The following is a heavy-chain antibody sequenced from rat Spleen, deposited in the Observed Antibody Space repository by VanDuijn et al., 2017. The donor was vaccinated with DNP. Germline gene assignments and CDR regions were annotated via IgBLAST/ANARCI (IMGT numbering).Heavy chain of an antibody. CDR3: ITFEGRNA. D-gene: IGHD1-11*01. Sequence: EVQLVESGGGLVQPGRSLKLSCAASGFTFSNYGMAWVRQTPKKGLEWVASISPSGGSTYYRDSVKGRFTISRDNAKSTLYLQMDSLRSEDTATYYCITFEGRNAWGQGTSVTVSS. J-gene: IGHJ4*01. CDR2: ISPSGGST. V-gene: IGHV5-19*01. CDR1: GFTFSNYG.